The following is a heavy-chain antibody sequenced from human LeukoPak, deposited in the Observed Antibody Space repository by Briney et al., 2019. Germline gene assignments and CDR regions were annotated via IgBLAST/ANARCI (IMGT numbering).Heavy chain of an antibody. D-gene: IGHD3-3*01. Sequence: SETLSLTCTVSGDSISSTSHYWDWIRQPPGKGLEWIGSIYYSGNIYYNPSLKSRVTIFVDTSKNQFSLKLSSVTAADTAVYYCQSRYLEWLLDYWGQGTLVTVSS. CDR1: GDSISSTSHY. V-gene: IGHV4-39*01. CDR3: QSRYLEWLLDY. J-gene: IGHJ4*02. CDR2: IYYSGNI.